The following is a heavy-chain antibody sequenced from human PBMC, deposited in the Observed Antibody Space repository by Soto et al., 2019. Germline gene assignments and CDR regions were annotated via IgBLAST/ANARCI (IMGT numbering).Heavy chain of an antibody. D-gene: IGHD2-2*01. V-gene: IGHV4-31*03. CDR3: ARDVPSRGPYYYYGMDV. J-gene: IGHJ6*02. CDR1: GGSISSGGYY. CDR2: IYYSGST. Sequence: NPSETLSLTCTVSGGSISSGGYYWSWIRQHPGKGLEWIGYIYYSGSTYYNPSLKSRVTISVDTSKNQFSLKLSSVTAADTAVYYCARDVPSRGPYYYYGMDVWGQGTTVTVSS.